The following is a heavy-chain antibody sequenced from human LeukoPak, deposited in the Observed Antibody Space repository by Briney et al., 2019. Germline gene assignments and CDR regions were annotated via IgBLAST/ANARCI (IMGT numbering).Heavy chain of an antibody. V-gene: IGHV4-30-2*01. Sequence: SRTLSLTCAVSGGSISSGGYSWSWIRQPPGKGLEWIGYIYHSGSTYYNPSLKSRVTISVDRSKSQFSLKLSSVTAADTAVYYCARIPRVLLWFGELSYGMDVWGKGTTVTVSS. J-gene: IGHJ6*04. CDR3: ARIPRVLLWFGELSYGMDV. CDR2: IYHSGST. D-gene: IGHD3-10*01. CDR1: GGSISSGGYS.